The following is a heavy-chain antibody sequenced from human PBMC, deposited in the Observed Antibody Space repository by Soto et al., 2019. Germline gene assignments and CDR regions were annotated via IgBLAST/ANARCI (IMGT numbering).Heavy chain of an antibody. V-gene: IGHV2-70*01. J-gene: IGHJ4*01. D-gene: IGHD2-15*01. CDR2: IDWNDDK. Sequence: SGPTLVNPTQTLTLTCTFSGFSLDTIGLCVNWIRQPPGKALEWLALIDWNDDKYYNTSLKTRLTISMGTSKNQVVLIMTDVEPVDTATYYCARRRVISRCYSNHQNLLAYWGQG. CDR3: ARRRVISRCYSNHQNLLAY. CDR1: GFSLDTIGLC.